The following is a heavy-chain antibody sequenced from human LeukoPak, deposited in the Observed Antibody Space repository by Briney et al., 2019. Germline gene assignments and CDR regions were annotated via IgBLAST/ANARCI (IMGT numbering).Heavy chain of an antibody. CDR3: ARDVGATPGYFDY. V-gene: IGHV4-4*02. Sequence: SKTLSLTCAVSGDSISSSHWWSWVRQSPGKGLEWIGEIYHSGNTNYNPSLKSRVAISLDKSSNQFSLKLSSVTAADTAVYYCARDVGATPGYFDYWGQGTLVTVSS. CDR2: IYHSGNT. J-gene: IGHJ4*02. CDR1: GDSISSSHW. D-gene: IGHD1-26*01.